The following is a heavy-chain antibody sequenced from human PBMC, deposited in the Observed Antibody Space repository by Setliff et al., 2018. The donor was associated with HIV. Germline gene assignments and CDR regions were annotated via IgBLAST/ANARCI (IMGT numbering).Heavy chain of an antibody. D-gene: IGHD6-19*01. V-gene: IGHV7-4-1*02. CDR2: INTNTGSP. CDR3: ARDLPLPGIAVAASMGRDYYYSMDV. Sequence: ASVKVSCKTSGGTLSNYVITWVRQAPGQGLEWVGWINTNTGSPTYAQGLTGRFVFSLDTSVNTAYLQVSSLGTEDTAVYYCARDLPLPGIAVAASMGRDYYYSMDVWGQGTTVTVSS. CDR1: GGTLSNYV. J-gene: IGHJ6*02.